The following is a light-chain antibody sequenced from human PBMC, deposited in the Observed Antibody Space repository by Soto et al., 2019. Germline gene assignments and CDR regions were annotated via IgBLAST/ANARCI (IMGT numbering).Light chain of an antibody. V-gene: IGKV1-39*01. CDR2: ATS. CDR3: QQSYSAQYT. Sequence: DIQLTQSPSFLSASVGDRASLTCRAGQSVGSFLNWYQQKPREAPRLLIYATSNLQTGVPSRFRGSGCVTEFTLTISTLQPEDFATYFCQQSYSAQYTVGQGTMLEIK. CDR1: QSVGSF. J-gene: IGKJ2*01.